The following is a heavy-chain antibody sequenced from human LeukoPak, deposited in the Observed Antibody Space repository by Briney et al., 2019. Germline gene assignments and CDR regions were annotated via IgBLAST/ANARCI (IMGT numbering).Heavy chain of an antibody. Sequence: SETLSLTCTVSGGSISSYYWSWIRQPPGKGLEWIGYIYYSGSTNYNPSLKSRVTISVDTSKNQFSLKLSSVTAADTAVYYCARLERELRDAFDIWGQGTMVTVSS. J-gene: IGHJ3*02. CDR1: GGSISSYY. V-gene: IGHV4-59*08. CDR3: ARLERELRDAFDI. D-gene: IGHD1-26*01. CDR2: IYYSGST.